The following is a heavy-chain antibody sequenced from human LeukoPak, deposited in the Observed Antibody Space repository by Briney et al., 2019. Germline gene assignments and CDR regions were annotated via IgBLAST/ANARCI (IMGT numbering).Heavy chain of an antibody. CDR2: IYYSGST. D-gene: IGHD5-18*01. J-gene: IGHJ4*02. Sequence: SETLSLTCTVSGGSISISSYYWGWIRQPPGKGLEWIGSIYYSGSTYYNPSLKSRVTISVDTSKNQFSLKLSSVTAADTAVYYCASVAGYSYGLRLPAPYYFDYWGQGTLVTVSS. CDR1: GGSISISSYY. V-gene: IGHV4-39*01. CDR3: ASVAGYSYGLRLPAPYYFDY.